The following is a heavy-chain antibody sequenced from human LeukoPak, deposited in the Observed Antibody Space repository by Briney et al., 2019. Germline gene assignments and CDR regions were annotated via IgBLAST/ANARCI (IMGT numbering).Heavy chain of an antibody. Sequence: ASVKVSCKASGYTFTSYYMHWVRQAPGQGLEWMGIINPSGGSTSYTQKFQGRVTITRDTSTSTVYMELSSLRSEDTAVYYCARDGEWAVAGYYFDYWGQGTLVTVSS. CDR2: INPSGGST. CDR1: GYTFTSYY. CDR3: ARDGEWAVAGYYFDY. V-gene: IGHV1-46*01. D-gene: IGHD6-19*01. J-gene: IGHJ4*02.